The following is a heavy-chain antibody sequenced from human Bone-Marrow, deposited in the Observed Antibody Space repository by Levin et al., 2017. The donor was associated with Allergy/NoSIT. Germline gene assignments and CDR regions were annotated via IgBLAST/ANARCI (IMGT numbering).Heavy chain of an antibody. CDR3: AGEPNSPYYYHYGLDV. Sequence: SETLSLTCTVSGGSISDDSYYWAWVRQPPGKGLEWIGSIYYDGSAYYNPSLKTRLTISVYTSKNQLSLRVNSVTAADTAVYYCAGEPNSPYYYHYGLDVWGQGTTVTVSS. CDR1: GGSISDDSYY. D-gene: IGHD2/OR15-2a*01. CDR2: IYYDGSA. J-gene: IGHJ6*02. V-gene: IGHV4-39*07.